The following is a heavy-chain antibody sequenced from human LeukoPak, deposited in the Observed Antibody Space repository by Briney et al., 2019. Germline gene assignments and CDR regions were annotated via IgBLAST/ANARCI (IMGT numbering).Heavy chain of an antibody. CDR3: ASLVVSDY. D-gene: IGHD3-22*01. V-gene: IGHV4-38-2*01. J-gene: IGHJ4*02. CDR1: GYSISSGYY. Sequence: SETLSLTCAVSGYSISSGYYWGWIRQPPGKGLEWIGEINHSGSTSYNPSLKSRVTISVDTSKNQFSLKLSSVTAADTAVYYCASLVVSDYWGQGTLVTVSS. CDR2: INHSGST.